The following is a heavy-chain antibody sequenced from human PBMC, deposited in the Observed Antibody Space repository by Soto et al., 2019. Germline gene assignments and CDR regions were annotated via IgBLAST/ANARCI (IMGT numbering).Heavy chain of an antibody. D-gene: IGHD3-9*01. J-gene: IGHJ5*02. CDR1: GASISSYY. Sequence: PSETLSLTCIVSGASISSYYWTWIRQPPGGGLEWIGYMHHTQGTNDNPSLRGRVHMSIDTSMNQFSLRLTSVTAADTAVYYCARVPFVGYFDWLDPWGRGTLVTVSS. CDR3: ARVPFVGYFDWLDP. V-gene: IGHV4-59*01. CDR2: MHHTQGT.